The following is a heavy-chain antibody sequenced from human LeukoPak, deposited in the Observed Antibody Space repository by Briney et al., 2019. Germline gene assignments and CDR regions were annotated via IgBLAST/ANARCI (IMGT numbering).Heavy chain of an antibody. V-gene: IGHV3-23*01. CDR1: GFTFSSYA. CDR3: AKEGFGELLYRALDY. Sequence: PGGSLRLSCAASGFTFSSYAMSWVRQAPGKGLEWVSAISGSGGSTCYADSVKGRFTISRDNSKNTLYLQMNSLRAEDTAVYYCAKEGFGELLYRALDYWGQGTLVTVSS. J-gene: IGHJ4*02. CDR2: ISGSGGST. D-gene: IGHD3-10*01.